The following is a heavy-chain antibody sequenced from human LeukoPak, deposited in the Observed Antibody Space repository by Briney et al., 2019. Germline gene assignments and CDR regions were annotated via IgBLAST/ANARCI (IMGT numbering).Heavy chain of an antibody. J-gene: IGHJ4*02. D-gene: IGHD3-3*01. CDR1: GGSISSSSYY. CDR2: IYYSGST. Sequence: SETLSLTCTVSGGSISSSSYYWGWIRQPPGKGLEWIGSIYYSGSTNYNPSLKSRVTISVDTSKNQFSLKLSSVTAADTAVYYCARRDFWSGHFDYWGQGTLVTVSS. CDR3: ARRDFWSGHFDY. V-gene: IGHV4-39*07.